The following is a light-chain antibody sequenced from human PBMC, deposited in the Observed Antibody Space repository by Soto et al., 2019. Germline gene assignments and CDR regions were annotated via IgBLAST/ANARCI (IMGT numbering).Light chain of an antibody. V-gene: IGLV2-14*01. CDR1: SSDVGGYNY. CDR2: EVS. CDR3: SSYTSSSTLDV. J-gene: IGLJ1*01. Sequence: QSVLTQPASVSGFPGQSITISCTGTSSDVGGYNYVSWYQQHPGRAPKLMIYEVSNRSSGFSNRFSGSKSGNTASLTISGLQAEDEADYYCSSYTSSSTLDVFGTGTKVTVL.